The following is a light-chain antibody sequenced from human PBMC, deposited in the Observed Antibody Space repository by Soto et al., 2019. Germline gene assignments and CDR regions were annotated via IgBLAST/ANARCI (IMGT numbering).Light chain of an antibody. Sequence: EIWMTQSPAILSVSPGESATLSCRASQSVNSKYLAWYQQHPGQPPRLLIYGISTRATGIPARLSGSGYGTELSITISSMQSEDFEVYYCQQYSKWPITFGHGTRLEIK. J-gene: IGKJ5*01. V-gene: IGKV3-15*01. CDR1: QSVNSKY. CDR3: QQYSKWPIT. CDR2: GIS.